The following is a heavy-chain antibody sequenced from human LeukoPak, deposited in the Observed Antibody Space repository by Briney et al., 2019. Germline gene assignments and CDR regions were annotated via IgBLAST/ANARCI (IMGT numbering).Heavy chain of an antibody. CDR1: GGSFSGYY. J-gene: IGHJ4*02. CDR3: ARGPGYSSSYFDY. CDR2: INHSGST. Sequence: PSETLSLTCAVYGGSFSGYYWSWIRQPPGKGLEWIGEINHSGSTNYNPSLKSRVTISVDTSKNQFSLKLSSVTAADTAVYYCARGPGYSSSYFDYWGQGTLVTVSS. D-gene: IGHD6-6*01. V-gene: IGHV4-34*01.